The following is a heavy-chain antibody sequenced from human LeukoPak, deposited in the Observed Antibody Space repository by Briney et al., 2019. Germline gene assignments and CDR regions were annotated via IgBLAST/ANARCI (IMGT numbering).Heavy chain of an antibody. V-gene: IGHV3-48*04. J-gene: IGHJ6*04. CDR1: GFTFSSYS. CDR2: ISSSVSTI. D-gene: IGHD3-10*02. Sequence: PVGSLRLSCAPSGFTFSSYSMNCVRQAPGKGLEWVSYISSSVSTIYYADSVKGRFTISRDNAKNSLYLQMNSVRAEDTAVYYCAELGITMIGGVWGKGTTVTISS. CDR3: AELGITMIGGV.